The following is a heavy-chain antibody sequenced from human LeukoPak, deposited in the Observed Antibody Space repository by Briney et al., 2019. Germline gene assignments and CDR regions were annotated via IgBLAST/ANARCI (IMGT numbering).Heavy chain of an antibody. V-gene: IGHV3-15*01. CDR2: IKTKTDGGTT. Sequence: PGGSLRLSCAASGFTFSSYAMSWVRQAPGKGLEWVGRIKTKTDGGTTDYAAPVKGRFTISRDDSKNTLYLQMNSLKTEDTAVYYCTTVVDWSSGWSNYYYGMDVWGQGTTVTVSS. CDR1: GFTFSSYA. J-gene: IGHJ6*02. CDR3: TTVVDWSSGWSNYYYGMDV. D-gene: IGHD6-19*01.